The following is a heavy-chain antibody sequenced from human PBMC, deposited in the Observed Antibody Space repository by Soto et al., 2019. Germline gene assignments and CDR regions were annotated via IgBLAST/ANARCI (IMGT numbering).Heavy chain of an antibody. CDR1: GFSVSSDY. J-gene: IGHJ3*02. CDR2: IYRGGST. CDR3: ARATEWNALDI. V-gene: IGHV3-53*02. D-gene: IGHD3-3*01. Sequence: DVQLVETGGGLIQPGGSLRLSCAASGFSVSSDYMNWVRQDPGKGLEWVSVIYRGGSTYYADSVRGRFTISRDNSENTLFLQMNSLRAEDTAVYYFARATEWNALDIWGQGTMVTVSS.